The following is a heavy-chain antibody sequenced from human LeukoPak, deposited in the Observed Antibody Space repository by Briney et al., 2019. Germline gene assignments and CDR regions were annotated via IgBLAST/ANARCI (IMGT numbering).Heavy chain of an antibody. V-gene: IGHV3-30*04. Sequence: GGSLRLSCAASGFTFSSYAMDWVRQAPGKGLEWVAFISYDGNTIYYADSMKGRFTISRDNSKNTLYLQMNSLRAEDTAIYYCARDSDLFDYWGQGTLVTVSS. CDR3: ARDSDLFDY. D-gene: IGHD3-10*01. CDR1: GFTFSSYA. J-gene: IGHJ4*02. CDR2: ISYDGNTI.